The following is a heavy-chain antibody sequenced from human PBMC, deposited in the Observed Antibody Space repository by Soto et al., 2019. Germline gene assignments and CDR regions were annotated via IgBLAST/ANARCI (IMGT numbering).Heavy chain of an antibody. CDR3: AHTSRRVVINHH. CDR2: IYWDDDK. CDR1: GFSLSTSGVG. J-gene: IGHJ5*02. V-gene: IGHV2-5*02. Sequence: SGPTLVNPTQTLTLTCTFSGFSLSTSGVGVGWIRQPPGKALEWLALIYWDDDKRYSPSLKSRLTITKDTSKNQLILTMTNRDTVDTARYYSAHTSRRVVINHHWGQGTLVTVSS. D-gene: IGHD3-3*01.